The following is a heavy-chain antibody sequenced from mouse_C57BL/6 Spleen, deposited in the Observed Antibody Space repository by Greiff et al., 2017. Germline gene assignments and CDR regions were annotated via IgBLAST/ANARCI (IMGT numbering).Heavy chain of an antibody. V-gene: IGHV3-6*01. CDR1: GYSITSGYY. D-gene: IGHD1-1*01. CDR2: ISYDGSN. Sequence: EVKLQESGPGLVKPSQSLSLTCSVTGYSITSGYYWNWIRQFPGNKLEWMGYISYDGSNNYNPSLKNRISLTRDTSKNQFFLKLNSVTTEDTATYYCARNYYGSSFDVWGTGTTVTVSS. J-gene: IGHJ1*03. CDR3: ARNYYGSSFDV.